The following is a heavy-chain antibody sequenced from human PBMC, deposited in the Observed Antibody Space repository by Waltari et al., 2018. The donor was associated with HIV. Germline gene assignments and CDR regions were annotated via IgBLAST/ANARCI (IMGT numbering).Heavy chain of an antibody. D-gene: IGHD3-16*01. V-gene: IGHV4-59*01. CDR3: ARGGRWSDY. Sequence: QVQLQESGPGLVKPSETLSLTCTVSGGSISSYYWSWIRQPPGKGLEWIGYIYYLGSTNYNPSLKSRVTISVDTSKNQCSLKLSSVTAADTAVYYCARGGRWSDYWGQGTLVTVSS. J-gene: IGHJ4*02. CDR2: IYYLGST. CDR1: GGSISSYY.